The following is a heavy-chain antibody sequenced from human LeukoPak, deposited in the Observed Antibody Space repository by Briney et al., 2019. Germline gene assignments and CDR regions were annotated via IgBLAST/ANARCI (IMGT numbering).Heavy chain of an antibody. D-gene: IGHD4-17*01. Sequence: GRSLRLSCAASGFAFSSFGMHWVCQAPGKGLEWEAVIWYDGTNKYYADSVKGRFTISRDNSKNTLYLQMNSLRAEDTAVYYCARATVTRWFDPWGQGTLVTASS. V-gene: IGHV3-33*01. CDR2: IWYDGTNK. CDR1: GFAFSSFG. CDR3: ARATVTRWFDP. J-gene: IGHJ5*02.